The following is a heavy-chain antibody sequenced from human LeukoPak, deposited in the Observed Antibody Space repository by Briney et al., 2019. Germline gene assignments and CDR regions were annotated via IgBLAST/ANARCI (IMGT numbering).Heavy chain of an antibody. CDR3: HSSSSTRNSDAFDI. CDR2: ISGSGGST. CDR1: GFTFSSYA. D-gene: IGHD6-13*01. Sequence: PGGSLRLSCAASGFTFSSYAMSWVRQAPGKGLEWVSAISGSGGSTYYADSVKGRFTISRDNAKNSLYLQMNSLRAEDTAVYYCHSSSSTRNSDAFDICGQGTMVTVSS. J-gene: IGHJ3*02. V-gene: IGHV3-23*01.